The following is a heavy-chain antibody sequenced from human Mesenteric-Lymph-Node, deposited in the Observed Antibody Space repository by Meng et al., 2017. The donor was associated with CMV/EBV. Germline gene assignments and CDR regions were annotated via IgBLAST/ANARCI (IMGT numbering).Heavy chain of an antibody. CDR2: IYPGDSDT. J-gene: IGHJ6*02. V-gene: IGHV5-51*01. D-gene: IGHD2-2*02. Sequence: KVSCKGSGYSFTSYWIGWVLQMPGKGLEWMGIIYPGDSDTRYSPSFQGQVTISADKSISTAYLQWSSLKASDTAMYYCARFPYCSSTSCYTGGGYYYYGMDVWGQGTTVTVSS. CDR1: GYSFTSYW. CDR3: ARFPYCSSTSCYTGGGYYYYGMDV.